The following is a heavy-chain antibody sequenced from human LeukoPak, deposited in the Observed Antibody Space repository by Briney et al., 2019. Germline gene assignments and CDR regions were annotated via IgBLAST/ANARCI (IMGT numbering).Heavy chain of an antibody. V-gene: IGHV4-59*01. CDR1: GGSISSYY. D-gene: IGHD6-13*01. J-gene: IGHJ5*02. CDR3: ARARSTSWYFP. Sequence: SETLYLTCTVSGGSISSYYWSWIRQPPGKGLEWIGYIYYSGSTNYNPSLESRVTISIDTSKNQFSLKLSSVTAADTAVYYCARARSTSWYFPWGQGTLVTVSS. CDR2: IYYSGST.